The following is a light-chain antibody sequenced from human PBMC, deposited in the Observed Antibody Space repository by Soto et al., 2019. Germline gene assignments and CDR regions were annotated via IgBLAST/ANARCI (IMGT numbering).Light chain of an antibody. V-gene: IGKV3-15*01. CDR3: QQYNNWPWT. CDR1: QSISDT. CDR2: GAS. J-gene: IGKJ1*01. Sequence: EIVMTQSPATLSVSPGERATLSCRASQSISDTLAWYQQKPGQAPRLLIYGASTRAPGFPARFSGSGSGTDFTLTISSLQSEDFAVYYCQQYNNWPWTFGQGTKVEIK.